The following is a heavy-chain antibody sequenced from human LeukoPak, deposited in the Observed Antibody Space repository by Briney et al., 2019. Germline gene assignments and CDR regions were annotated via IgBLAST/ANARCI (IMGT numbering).Heavy chain of an antibody. J-gene: IGHJ4*02. CDR3: ARGIRDFWSGYLYYFDY. V-gene: IGHV1-69*01. D-gene: IGHD3-3*01. CDR1: GGTFSSYA. Sequence: KVSCKASGGTFSSYAISWVRQAPGQGLEWMGGIIPIFGTANYAQKFQGRVTITADESTSTAYMELSSLRSEDTAVYYCARGIRDFWSGYLYYFDYWGQGTLVTVSS. CDR2: IIPIFGTA.